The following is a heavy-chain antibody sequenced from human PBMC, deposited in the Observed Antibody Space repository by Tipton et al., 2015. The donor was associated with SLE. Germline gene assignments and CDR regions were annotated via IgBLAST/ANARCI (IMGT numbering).Heavy chain of an antibody. V-gene: IGHV3-9*01. J-gene: IGHJ4*02. CDR1: GFTFDDYA. CDR2: ISWNCGSI. D-gene: IGHD2-2*01. Sequence: SLRLSCAASGFTFDDYAMHWLRQAPGKGLEWVSGISWNCGSIGDADAVKGRFTISRDNAKNSLYLQMNSLRAEDTALYYCATGLEAYAVVDYWGQRTLVTVSS. CDR3: ATGLEAYAVVDY.